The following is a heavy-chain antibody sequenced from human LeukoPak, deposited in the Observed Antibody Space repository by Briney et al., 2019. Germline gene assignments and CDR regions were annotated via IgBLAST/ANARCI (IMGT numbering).Heavy chain of an antibody. D-gene: IGHD6-13*01. CDR1: GGSISSYY. CDR3: ARWYSSSWPFDY. Sequence: SETLSLTCAVSGGSISSYYWSWIRQPPGKGLERIGYIYTSGSTNYNPSLKGRVTISVDTSKNQFSLKLSSVTAADTVVYYCARWYSSSWPFDYWGQGTLVTVSS. V-gene: IGHV4-4*09. J-gene: IGHJ4*02. CDR2: IYTSGST.